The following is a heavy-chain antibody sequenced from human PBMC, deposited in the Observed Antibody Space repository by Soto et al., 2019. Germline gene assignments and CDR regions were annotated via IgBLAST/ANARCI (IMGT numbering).Heavy chain of an antibody. CDR2: ISSSGSTI. J-gene: IGHJ4*02. D-gene: IGHD3-10*01. Sequence: KAGGSLRLSCAASGFTFSDYYMSWIRQAPGKGLEWVSYISSSGSTIYYADSVKGRFTTSRDNAKNSLYLQMNSLRAEDTAVYYCARGYYYGSGSFYGYWGQGTLVTVSS. V-gene: IGHV3-11*01. CDR1: GFTFSDYY. CDR3: ARGYYYGSGSFYGY.